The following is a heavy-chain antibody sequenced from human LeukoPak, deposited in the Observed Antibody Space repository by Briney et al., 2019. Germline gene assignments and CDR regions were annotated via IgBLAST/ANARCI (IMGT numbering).Heavy chain of an antibody. CDR2: IIPIFGTA. CDR3: ASPYYYDSSGYRVGGYYYYMDV. CDR1: GGTFSSYA. J-gene: IGHJ6*03. D-gene: IGHD3-22*01. Sequence: ASVKVSCKASGGTFSSYAISWVRQAPGQGLEWMGGIIPIFGTANYAQKFQGRVTITADESTSTAYMELSSLRSEDTAVYYCASPYYYDSSGYRVGGYYYYMDVWGKGTTVTVSS. V-gene: IGHV1-69*01.